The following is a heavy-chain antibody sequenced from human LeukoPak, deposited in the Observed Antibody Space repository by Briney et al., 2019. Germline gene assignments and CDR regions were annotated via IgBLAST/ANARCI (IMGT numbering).Heavy chain of an antibody. Sequence: KSGGSLRLSCAASGFTFSNYAMNWVRQAPGKGLEWVSSISGSGDDPSYADSVKGRFPISRDNSRNTLYLQMNSLRAEDTAVYYCAKQFVDIWGQGTLVTVSS. CDR3: AKQFVDI. CDR2: ISGSGDDP. J-gene: IGHJ5*02. CDR1: GFTFSNYA. V-gene: IGHV3-23*01. D-gene: IGHD5-24*01.